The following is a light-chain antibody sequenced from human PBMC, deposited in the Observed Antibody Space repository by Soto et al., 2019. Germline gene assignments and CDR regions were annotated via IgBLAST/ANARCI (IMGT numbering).Light chain of an antibody. CDR2: GAS. CDR3: QQYGSSPPWT. V-gene: IGKV3-20*01. Sequence: EIVLTQSPGTLSLSPGETATLSCRASQSFSSRYLAWHQQIPGQAPRLLIYGASSRATGIPDRFSGSGSGTDFTLTISRLEPEDFAVYYCQQYGSSPPWTFGEGTKVVIK. J-gene: IGKJ1*01. CDR1: QSFSSRY.